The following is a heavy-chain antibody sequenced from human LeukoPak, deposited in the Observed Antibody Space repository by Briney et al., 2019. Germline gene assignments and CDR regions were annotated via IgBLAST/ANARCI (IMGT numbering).Heavy chain of an antibody. V-gene: IGHV3-21*01. CDR3: ARLRNTNYIDF. D-gene: IGHD5/OR15-5a*01. Sequence: GGSLRLSCAASGFTFSSYTMIWLRQAPGKGLEWVSSISSSSNYIYYADSVKGRFTISRDNAKNSLYLQMNSLRAEDTALYYCARLRNTNYIDFWGQGALVTVSS. CDR2: ISSSSNYI. J-gene: IGHJ4*02. CDR1: GFTFSSYT.